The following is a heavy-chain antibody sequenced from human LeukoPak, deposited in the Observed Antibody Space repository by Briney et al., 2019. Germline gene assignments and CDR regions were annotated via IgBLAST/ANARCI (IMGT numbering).Heavy chain of an antibody. CDR1: GFTFSSHA. Sequence: PGGSLRLSCAASGFTFSSHAMSWVRQAPGKGPEWVSTIRGTGVSTSYADSVKGRFTTSRDNSKNTVYLQMNSLRVEDTAVSYCAKAPANYISWCGSVRRLAYWGQGTLVTVSS. V-gene: IGHV3-23*01. CDR3: AKAPANYISWCGSVRRLAY. D-gene: IGHD1-26*01. J-gene: IGHJ4*02. CDR2: IRGTGVST.